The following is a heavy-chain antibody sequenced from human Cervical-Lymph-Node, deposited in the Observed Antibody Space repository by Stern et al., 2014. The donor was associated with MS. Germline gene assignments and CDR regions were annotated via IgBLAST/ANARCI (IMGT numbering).Heavy chain of an antibody. D-gene: IGHD3-16*01. CDR1: GYSFSTYW. V-gene: IGHV5-51*01. J-gene: IGHJ3*01. CDR3: ARQTGGGAFDL. CDR2: IYPGDPEI. Sequence: VQLVESGAEVKKPGESLKISCKGSGYSFSTYWIGWVRQTPGKGLEWMGVIYPGDPEIKYSPSFQGRVTFSAGKSTSTVYLQWSSLKASDTALYYCARQTGGGAFDLWGQGTMVIVSS.